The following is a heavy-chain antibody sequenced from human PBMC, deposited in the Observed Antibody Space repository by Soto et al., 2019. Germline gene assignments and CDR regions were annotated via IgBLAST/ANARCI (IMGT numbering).Heavy chain of an antibody. D-gene: IGHD1-1*01. V-gene: IGHV3-72*01. Sequence: EVQLVESGGGLVQPGGSLRLSCAASGFTFSDRFMDWVRQAPGKGLEWIGRAKRSARGFATQYADSVKGRFTVSRHETTSSIYLQMNTLNAADTAVYYGASTKVSVDALRDRYLAFWGGGNVVTVSS. CDR3: ASTKVSVDALRDRYLAF. J-gene: IGHJ2*01. CDR2: AKRSARGFAT. CDR1: GFTFSDRF.